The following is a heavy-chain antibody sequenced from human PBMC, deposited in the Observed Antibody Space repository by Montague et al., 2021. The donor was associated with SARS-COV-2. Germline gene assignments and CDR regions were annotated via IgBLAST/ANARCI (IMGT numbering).Heavy chain of an antibody. CDR1: GDSISTANW. CDR2: ISHTGST. CDR3: ARKGSGRSDLAY. Sequence: SETLSLTCVVSGDSISTANWWTWARLPPGPALEWAAEISHTGSTKYKPSFKRRVSMSVDKPWNQFSLRLTSVTAADTTIYYCARKGSGRSDLAYWGQGTLVTITT. D-gene: IGHD1-26*01. V-gene: IGHV4-4*02. J-gene: IGHJ4*02.